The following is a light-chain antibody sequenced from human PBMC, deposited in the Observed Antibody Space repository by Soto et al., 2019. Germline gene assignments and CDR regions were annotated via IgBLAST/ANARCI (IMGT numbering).Light chain of an antibody. J-gene: IGKJ1*01. V-gene: IGKV1-5*03. CDR2: KAS. Sequence: DIPMTQSPSTLSASIGDRVAINCRASDNIGPWVAWYQQKPGKAPKLLIYKASTLETGAPSRFAGSGSGTGFTLTITRLQPDDVATYYCQHYNSYSRTLGQGTKVDIK. CDR1: DNIGPW. CDR3: QHYNSYSRT.